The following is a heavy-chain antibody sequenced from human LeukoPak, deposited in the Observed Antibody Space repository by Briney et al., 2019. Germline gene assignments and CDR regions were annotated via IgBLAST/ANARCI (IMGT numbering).Heavy chain of an antibody. Sequence: GGSLRLSCAASGFTFSSYEMNWVRQAPGKGLEWVSAIGGSVGGAYYADSVKGRFTISRDNSKNTLYLQMNSLRAEDTAIYYCAKKGCTSISCYNNFWGQGTLVTVSS. V-gene: IGHV3-23*01. D-gene: IGHD2-2*02. CDR2: IGGSVGGA. CDR3: AKKGCTSISCYNNF. J-gene: IGHJ4*02. CDR1: GFTFSSYE.